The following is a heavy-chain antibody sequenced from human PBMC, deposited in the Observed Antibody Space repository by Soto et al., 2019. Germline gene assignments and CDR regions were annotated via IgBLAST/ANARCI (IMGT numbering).Heavy chain of an antibody. CDR1: GFTFRNYA. Sequence: GGSLRLSCAASGFTFRNYAMSWVRQAPGKGLEWVSGISVSGGSTYYADSVKGRFTVSRDNSKNTVFLQMNSLRAEDTAVYFCAKRMYYYDSSGYRLFDYWSHGTLVTVSS. J-gene: IGHJ4*01. D-gene: IGHD3-22*01. V-gene: IGHV3-23*01. CDR3: AKRMYYYDSSGYRLFDY. CDR2: ISVSGGST.